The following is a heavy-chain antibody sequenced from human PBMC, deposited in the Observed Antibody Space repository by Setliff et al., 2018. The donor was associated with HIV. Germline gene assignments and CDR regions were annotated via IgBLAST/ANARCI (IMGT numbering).Heavy chain of an antibody. Sequence: PSETLSLTCAVYGGSFSGYYWSWIRQPPGKGLEWIGEINHSGSTNYNPSLKSRVTISVDTSKDQFSLKLSSVAAADTAVYYCARHFYGYCGSNGLPIQYWGQGTLVTVSS. D-gene: IGHD4-17*01. CDR3: ARHFYGYCGSNGLPIQY. CDR1: GGSFSGYY. J-gene: IGHJ4*02. CDR2: INHSGST. V-gene: IGHV4-34*01.